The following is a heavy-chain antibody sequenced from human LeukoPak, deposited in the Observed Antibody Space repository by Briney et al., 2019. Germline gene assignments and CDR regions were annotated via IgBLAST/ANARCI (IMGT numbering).Heavy chain of an antibody. D-gene: IGHD3-16*02. CDR3: AKNHNTYYDYVWGSYPGGIYFDY. CDR2: ISGSGGST. V-gene: IGHV3-23*01. CDR1: GLTFSSYA. J-gene: IGHJ4*02. Sequence: RAGGSLRLSCAASGLTFSSYAMSWVRQAPGKGLEWVSAISGSGGSTYYADSVKGRFTISRDNSKNTLYLQMNSLRAEDTAVYYCAKNHNTYYDYVWGSYPGGIYFDYWGQGTLVTVSS.